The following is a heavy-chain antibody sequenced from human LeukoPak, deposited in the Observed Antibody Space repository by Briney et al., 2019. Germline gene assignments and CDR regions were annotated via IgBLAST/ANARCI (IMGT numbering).Heavy chain of an antibody. CDR2: FDPEDGET. V-gene: IGHV1-24*01. CDR3: ATATAYCGGDCYLYFDY. J-gene: IGHJ4*02. CDR1: GYTLTELS. Sequence: ASVKVSCKVSGYTLTELSMHWVRQAPGKGLEWMGGFDPEDGETIYAQKFQGRVTMTEDTSTDTAYMEQSSLRSEDTAVYYCATATAYCGGDCYLYFDYWGQGTLVTVSS. D-gene: IGHD2-21*02.